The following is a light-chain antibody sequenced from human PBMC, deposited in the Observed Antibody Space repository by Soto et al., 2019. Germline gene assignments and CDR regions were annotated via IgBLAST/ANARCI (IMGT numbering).Light chain of an antibody. Sequence: QSVLTQPASVSGSPGQSITISCTGTSSDVGGYKYVSWYQQHPGKAPKLMIYDVSNRPSGVSNRFSGSKSGNTASLTISGLQAEDEADYYCSSYTSGNSVVFGGGTKVTVL. CDR2: DVS. J-gene: IGLJ2*01. V-gene: IGLV2-14*01. CDR3: SSYTSGNSVV. CDR1: SSDVGGYKY.